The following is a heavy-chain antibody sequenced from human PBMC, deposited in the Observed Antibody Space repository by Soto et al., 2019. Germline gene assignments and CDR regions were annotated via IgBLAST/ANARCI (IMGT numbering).Heavy chain of an antibody. CDR2: INSDGSST. Sequence: GGSLRLSCAASGFTFSSYWMHWVRQAPGKGLVWVSRINSDGSSTSYADSVKGRFTISRDNAKNTLYLQMNSLRAEDTAVYYCAKDVGYYDSSGYYQGPDAFDIWGQGTMVTVSS. J-gene: IGHJ3*02. V-gene: IGHV3-74*01. CDR3: AKDVGYYDSSGYYQGPDAFDI. CDR1: GFTFSSYW. D-gene: IGHD3-22*01.